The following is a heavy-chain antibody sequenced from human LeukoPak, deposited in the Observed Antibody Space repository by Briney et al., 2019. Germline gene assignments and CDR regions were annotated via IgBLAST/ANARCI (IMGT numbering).Heavy chain of an antibody. CDR2: IYYSGST. J-gene: IGHJ4*02. Sequence: SETLSLTCTVSGGSISSSSYYWGWIRQPPGTGLEWIGSIYYSGSTYYNPSLKSRVTISVDASKNQFSLKLSSVTAADTAVYYCARMAVWSIAARPGGYWGQGTLVTVSS. CDR3: ARMAVWSIAARPGGY. D-gene: IGHD6-6*01. V-gene: IGHV4-39*01. CDR1: GGSISSSSYY.